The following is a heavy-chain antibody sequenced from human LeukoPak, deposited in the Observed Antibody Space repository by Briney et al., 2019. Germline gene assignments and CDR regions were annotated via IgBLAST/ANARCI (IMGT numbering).Heavy chain of an antibody. V-gene: IGHV3-15*01. CDR1: GLRFSNAW. CDR2: IKSRSDGWTM. J-gene: IGHJ4*02. D-gene: IGHD6-19*01. Sequence: GRSLRLFCAASGLRFSNAWVSCARHARGKGLEWGSGIKSRSDGWTMDYAAPVKGRFTFSRDNSKHTLYLQMNSVKSEDAGIYYCSTDQISVGGTGVWGQGTVVSVS. CDR3: STDQISVGGTGV.